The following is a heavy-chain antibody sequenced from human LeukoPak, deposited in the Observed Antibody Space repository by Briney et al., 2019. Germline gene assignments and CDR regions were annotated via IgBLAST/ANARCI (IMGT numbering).Heavy chain of an antibody. CDR3: ARAVYYDSSGYYFDY. V-gene: IGHV3-21*01. CDR1: GFTFSSYS. Sequence: GGSLRLSCAASGFTFSSYSMNWVRQAPGKGLEWVSSISSSSSYIYYADSVKGRFTISRDNAKNSLYLQMNSLRAEDTAVYYCARAVYYDSSGYYFDYWGQGTLVTVSS. CDR2: ISSSSSYI. D-gene: IGHD3-22*01. J-gene: IGHJ4*02.